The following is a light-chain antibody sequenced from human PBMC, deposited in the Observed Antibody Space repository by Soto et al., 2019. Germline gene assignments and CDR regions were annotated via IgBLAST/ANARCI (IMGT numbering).Light chain of an antibody. J-gene: IGKJ1*01. CDR2: KAS. V-gene: IGKV1-5*03. CDR3: QHYNSYSEA. Sequence: DIQMTQSPSTLSGSLGDRVTITCRASQTISSWLAWYRQKPGKAPKLLIYKASTLKSGVPSSFSGSGSGTEFTLTISSLQPDDFAAYYCQHYNSYSEAFGRGTKVELK. CDR1: QTISSW.